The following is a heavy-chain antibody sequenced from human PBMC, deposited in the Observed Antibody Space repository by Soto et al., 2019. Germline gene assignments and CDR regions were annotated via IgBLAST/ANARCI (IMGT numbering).Heavy chain of an antibody. J-gene: IGHJ5*02. CDR1: GYTYTSYG. D-gene: IGHD3-3*01. Sequence: ASVTVSCKTSGYTYTSYGIIWVRQAPGQGLEWMGWISAYNGNTNYAQKLQGRVTMTTDTSTSTAYMELRSLRSDDTAVYYCARVLESSSIFGVVIPFDPWGQGTLVTVSS. V-gene: IGHV1-18*01. CDR2: ISAYNGNT. CDR3: ARVLESSSIFGVVIPFDP.